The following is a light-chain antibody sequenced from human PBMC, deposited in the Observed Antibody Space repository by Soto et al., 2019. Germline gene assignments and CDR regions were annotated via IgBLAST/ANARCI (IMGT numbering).Light chain of an antibody. CDR3: SSYRGTTTLVV. CDR1: SSDVGGYNF. CDR2: QVS. J-gene: IGLJ3*02. Sequence: QSVLTQPASVSGSPGQSITISCTGTSSDVGGYNFVSWYQHHPGKAPKLLIYQVSNRPSGASNRFSGSKSGNTASLTISGLQAEDEADYYCSSYRGTTTLVVFGGGTKLTVL. V-gene: IGLV2-14*01.